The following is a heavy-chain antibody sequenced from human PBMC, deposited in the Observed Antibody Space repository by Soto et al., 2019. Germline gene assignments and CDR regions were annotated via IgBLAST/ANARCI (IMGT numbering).Heavy chain of an antibody. D-gene: IGHD2-2*01. J-gene: IGHJ6*02. CDR1: GYGFSSYW. Sequence: PXESLKISCKGSGYGFSSYWIAWVRQMPGKGLEWMGIIYPGDSDTIYSPSFQGQVTFSADKSTSTAYLQWSSLKASDTAMYYCARQGSTGAYYYYGMDVWGQGTTVTGSS. CDR3: ARQGSTGAYYYYGMDV. V-gene: IGHV5-51*01. CDR2: IYPGDSDT.